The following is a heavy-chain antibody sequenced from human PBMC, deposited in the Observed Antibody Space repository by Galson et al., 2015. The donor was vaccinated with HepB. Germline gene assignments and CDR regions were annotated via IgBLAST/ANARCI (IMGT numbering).Heavy chain of an antibody. Sequence: TCTVSGGSISSGSYFWSWIRQPAGKGLEWIGRIYTSESTYYNPSLRSRVTILLDTSKNQFSLNLNSMTAADTAVYYCAREVAGYGKLDYWGQGTLVTVSS. J-gene: IGHJ4*02. CDR1: GGSISSGSYF. CDR2: IYTSEST. V-gene: IGHV4-61*02. D-gene: IGHD2-15*01. CDR3: AREVAGYGKLDY.